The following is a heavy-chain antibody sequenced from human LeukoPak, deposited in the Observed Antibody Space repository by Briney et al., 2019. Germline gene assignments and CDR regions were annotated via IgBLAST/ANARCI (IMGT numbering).Heavy chain of an antibody. J-gene: IGHJ4*02. Sequence: GGSARLSCAASGFTLSCFAVSWVRQPRGRGLEWGSAISESGGSTYYAESVEGRFTSPRDNSKNTLYLQMNSLRAEDTAVYYCAKALSSLTMVRGVTFDYWGQGTLVTVSS. D-gene: IGHD3-10*01. V-gene: IGHV3-23*01. CDR1: GFTLSCFA. CDR2: ISESGGST. CDR3: AKALSSLTMVRGVTFDY.